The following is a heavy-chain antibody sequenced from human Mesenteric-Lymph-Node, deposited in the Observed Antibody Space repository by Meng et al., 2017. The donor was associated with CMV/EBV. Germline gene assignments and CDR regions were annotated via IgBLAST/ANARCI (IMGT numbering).Heavy chain of an antibody. CDR1: GGTFSSHA. D-gene: IGHD5-24*01. J-gene: IGHJ6*02. CDR3: ARGYTTYYYYYGMDV. Sequence: SVKVSCKASGGTFSSHAISWVRQAPGQGLEWMGGIIPIFGTANYAQKFQGRVTITTDESTSTAYMELSSLRSEDTAVYYCARGYTTYYYYYGMDVWGQGTTVTVSS. CDR2: IIPIFGTA. V-gene: IGHV1-69*05.